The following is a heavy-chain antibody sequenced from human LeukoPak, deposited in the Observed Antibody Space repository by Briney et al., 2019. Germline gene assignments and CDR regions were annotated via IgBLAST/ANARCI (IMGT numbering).Heavy chain of an antibody. V-gene: IGHV3-9*03. CDR1: GFTFDDYA. D-gene: IGHD3-10*01. J-gene: IGHJ3*02. Sequence: PGGSLRLSCAASGFTFDDYAMHWVRQAPGKGLEWVSGISWNSGSIGYADSVKGRFTISRDNAKNSLYLQMNSLRAEDMALYYCAKDRRLLWFGGAFDIWGQGTMVTVSS. CDR2: ISWNSGSI. CDR3: AKDRRLLWFGGAFDI.